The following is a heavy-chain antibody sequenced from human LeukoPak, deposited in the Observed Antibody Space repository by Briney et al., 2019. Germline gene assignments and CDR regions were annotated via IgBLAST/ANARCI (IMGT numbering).Heavy chain of an antibody. CDR2: IDYAGRT. V-gene: IGHV4-4*02. Sequence: SGTLSLTCAVSGGSISSSNWWSWVRQPPGKGLEWIGYIDYAGRTNYNPSLKSRVTISVDTSKNQFSLKLSSVTAADTAVYYCARDRPGGSSLDYWGQGTLVTVSS. J-gene: IGHJ4*02. CDR3: ARDRPGGSSLDY. CDR1: GGSISSSNW. D-gene: IGHD6-13*01.